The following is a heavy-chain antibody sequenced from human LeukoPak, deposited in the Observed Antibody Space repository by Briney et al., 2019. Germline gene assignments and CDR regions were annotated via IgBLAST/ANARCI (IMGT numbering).Heavy chain of an antibody. CDR2: IYYSGST. Sequence: SETLSLTCTVCGGSISSYFWRWLRQPPGRGLEWIGYIYYSGSTNYNPSLKSRVTMSVDTSKTQFSLKLSSVTAADTAVYYCARIDRAVAGTIDYWGQGTLVTVSS. V-gene: IGHV4-59*08. D-gene: IGHD6-19*01. CDR1: GGSISSYF. J-gene: IGHJ4*02. CDR3: ARIDRAVAGTIDY.